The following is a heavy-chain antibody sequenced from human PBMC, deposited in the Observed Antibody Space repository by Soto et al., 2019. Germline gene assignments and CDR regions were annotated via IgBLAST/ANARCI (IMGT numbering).Heavy chain of an antibody. CDR2: ISAYNGNT. V-gene: IGHV1-18*01. Sequence: GASVKVSCKASGYTFTSYGISWVRQAPGQGLEWMGWISAYNGNTNYAQKLQGRVTMTTDTSTSTAYMELRSLRSDDTAVYYCAGFSRQLGRYGYYGMDVWGQGTTVTVSS. CDR1: GYTFTSYG. CDR3: AGFSRQLGRYGYYGMDV. D-gene: IGHD6-13*01. J-gene: IGHJ6*02.